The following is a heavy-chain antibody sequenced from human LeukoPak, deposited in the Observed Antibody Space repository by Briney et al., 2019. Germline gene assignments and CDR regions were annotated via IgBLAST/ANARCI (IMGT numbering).Heavy chain of an antibody. V-gene: IGHV3-23*01. CDR3: ARDGYYDSSGYYYVGLLFDY. Sequence: GGSLRLSCTASGFTFTTYAMNWVRQAPGKGLDWVSAISGSGISTYYTDSVKGRFTISGDNSKNTLYLQMNSLRAEDTAVYYCARDGYYDSSGYYYVGLLFDYWGQGTLVTVSS. CDR1: GFTFTTYA. CDR2: ISGSGIST. J-gene: IGHJ4*02. D-gene: IGHD3-22*01.